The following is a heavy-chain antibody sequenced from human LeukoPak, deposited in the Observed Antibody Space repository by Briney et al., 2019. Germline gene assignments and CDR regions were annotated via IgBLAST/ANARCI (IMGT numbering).Heavy chain of an antibody. V-gene: IGHV3-30*04. CDR2: ISYDGSNK. J-gene: IGHJ2*01. D-gene: IGHD2-8*01. Sequence: GGSLRLSCAASGFTFSSYAMHWVRQAPGKGLEWVAVISYDGSNKYYADSVKGRFTISRDNSKNTLYLQMNSLRAEDTAVYYCARNGWYFDLWGRGTLVTVSS. CDR3: ARNGWYFDL. CDR1: GFTFSSYA.